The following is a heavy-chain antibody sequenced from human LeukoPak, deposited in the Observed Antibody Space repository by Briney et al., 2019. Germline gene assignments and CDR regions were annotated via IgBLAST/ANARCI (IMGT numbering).Heavy chain of an antibody. J-gene: IGHJ3*01. CDR3: AGAPLLDGASPQEEAFDF. CDR2: INSNGRTT. D-gene: IGHD5-24*01. V-gene: IGHV3-74*01. CDR1: GFTFSRYC. Sequence: AGGSLCLSSAVSGFTFSRYCMQGVRQAPRKGRVWVSRINSNGRTTSYAHSVKGRFTISRDHAKNTLSLQMNRLTAEATAVDYCAGAPLLDGASPQEEAFDFWGQGKMVTVSS.